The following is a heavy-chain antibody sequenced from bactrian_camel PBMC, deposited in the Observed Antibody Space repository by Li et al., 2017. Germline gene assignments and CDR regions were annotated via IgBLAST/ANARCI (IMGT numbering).Heavy chain of an antibody. V-gene: IGHV3S33*01. CDR1: YTRRPNY. CDR3: AAGQGVGWCLDVIRVGAEADFDY. CDR2: IYTGGGDG. J-gene: IGHJ6*01. Sequence: HVQLVESGGGSVQAGGSLRLSCSYTRRPNYVTWFRQGPGNGREGVAGIYTGGGDGYYADAVKGRFTISHDNAKNTLYLQMNSLKPEDTATYYCAAGQGVGWCLDVIRVGAEADFDYWGHGTQVTV. D-gene: IGHD5*01.